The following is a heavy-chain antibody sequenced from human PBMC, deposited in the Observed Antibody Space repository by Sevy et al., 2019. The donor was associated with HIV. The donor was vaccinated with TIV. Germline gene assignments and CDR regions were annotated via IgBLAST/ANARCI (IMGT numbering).Heavy chain of an antibody. V-gene: IGHV3-23*01. CDR3: AKDRVSGAYYSGDFDC. CDR1: GFTFSTYA. J-gene: IGHJ4*02. Sequence: GGSLRLSCAASGFTFSTYAMTWVRQAPGKGLEWVSVISYSSGDTYYADSVKDRFTISRDNSKNRLFLQMNSLRAEDTAVYYCAKDRVSGAYYSGDFDCWGQGTLVTVSS. CDR2: ISYSSGDT. D-gene: IGHD3-10*01.